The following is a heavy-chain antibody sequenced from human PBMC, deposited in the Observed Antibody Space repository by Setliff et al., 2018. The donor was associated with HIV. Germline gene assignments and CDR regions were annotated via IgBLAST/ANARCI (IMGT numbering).Heavy chain of an antibody. CDR3: ARHDSRGPRSAFDL. V-gene: IGHV4-39*01. Sequence: EPLSLTCTVSVGSISSSSYYWGWIRQPPGKGLECLGTIYYSGSTYYNPSLKSPVTLSVDTSKNQFSLKLSSVTAADTAVYYCARHDSRGPRSAFDLWGRGTMVTVSS. J-gene: IGHJ3*01. CDR2: IYYSGST. CDR1: VGSISSSSYY. D-gene: IGHD2-21*01.